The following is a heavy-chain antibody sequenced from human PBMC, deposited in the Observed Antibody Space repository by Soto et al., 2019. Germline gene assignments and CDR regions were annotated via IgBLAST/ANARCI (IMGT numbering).Heavy chain of an antibody. CDR1: GGSVSSGSYY. J-gene: IGHJ6*02. CDR3: ARRGVWSGYTYGMDV. V-gene: IGHV4-61*01. D-gene: IGHD3-3*01. Sequence: ASETLSLTCTVSGGSVSSGSYYWNWIRQPPGKGLEYIGYIYYSGNTNYNPSLKSRVTISVDTSKNQFSPKLSSVTAADTAVYYCARRGVWSGYTYGMDVWGQGTTVTVSS. CDR2: IYYSGNT.